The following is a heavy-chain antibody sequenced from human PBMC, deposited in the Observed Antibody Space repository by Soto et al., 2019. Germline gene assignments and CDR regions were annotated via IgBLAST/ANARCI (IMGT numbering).Heavy chain of an antibody. J-gene: IGHJ4*02. Sequence: SETLSLTCTVSGGSISSYYWSWIRQPPGKGLEWIGYIYYSGSTNYNPSLKSRVTISVDTSKNQFSLKLSSVTAADTAVYYCARESETVTTFDYWGQGTLVTVSS. V-gene: IGHV4-59*12. CDR3: ARESETVTTFDY. D-gene: IGHD4-17*01. CDR1: GGSISSYY. CDR2: IYYSGST.